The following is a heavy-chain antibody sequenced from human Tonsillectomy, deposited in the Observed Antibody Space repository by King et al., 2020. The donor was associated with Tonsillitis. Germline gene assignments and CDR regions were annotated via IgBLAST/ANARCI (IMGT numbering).Heavy chain of an antibody. CDR3: ARYRDDYIFDY. CDR2: ISYDGSNK. Sequence: VQLVESGGGVVQPGRSLRLSCAASGFTFSSYGMHWVRQAPGKGLEWVAVISYDGSNKYYADSVKGRFTISRDNTKNTLYLQMHSLRAEDTAVYYCARYRDDYIFDYWGQGTMVTVSS. J-gene: IGHJ4*02. D-gene: IGHD4/OR15-4a*01. V-gene: IGHV3-33*05. CDR1: GFTFSSYG.